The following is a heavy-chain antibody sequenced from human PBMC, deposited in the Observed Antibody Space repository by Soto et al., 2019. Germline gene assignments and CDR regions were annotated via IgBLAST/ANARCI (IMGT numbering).Heavy chain of an antibody. D-gene: IGHD3-22*01. CDR2: ISYDGRNV. V-gene: IGHV3-30*04. J-gene: IGHJ3*02. CDR3: VRWEKDDSSASVCTRDI. CDR1: GFTFSSYA. Sequence: QVQLVESGGGVVQPGRSLRLACAASGFTFSSYAMHWVRQAPGKGLEWVAVISYDGRNVNYADSVKGRFTISRDNSKNTLYVQMNRLRAEHTTVYYCVRWEKDDSSASVCTRDIWRQWTKVTVSS.